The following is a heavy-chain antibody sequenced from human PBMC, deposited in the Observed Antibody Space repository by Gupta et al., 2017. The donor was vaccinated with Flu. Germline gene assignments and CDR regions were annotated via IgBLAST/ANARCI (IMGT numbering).Heavy chain of an antibody. CDR3: AKDFSITILGGSGY. J-gene: IGHJ4*02. CDR1: GFTFSSYG. D-gene: IGHD3-3*01. Sequence: QVQLVESGGGVVQPGRSLRLSCAASGFTFSSYGMHWVRQAPGKGLEWVAVISYDGSNKYYADSVKGRFTISRDNSKSTLYLQMNSLRAEDTAVYYCAKDFSITILGGSGYWGQGTLVTVSS. CDR2: ISYDGSNK. V-gene: IGHV3-30*18.